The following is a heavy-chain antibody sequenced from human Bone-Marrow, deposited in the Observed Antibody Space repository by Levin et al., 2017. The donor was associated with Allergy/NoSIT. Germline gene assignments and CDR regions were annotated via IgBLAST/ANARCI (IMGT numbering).Heavy chain of an antibody. Sequence: PSQTLSLTCAVYGGSFSGYYWSWIRQPPGKGLEWIGEINHSGSTNYNPSLKSQVTISVDTSKNQFSLKLSSVTAADTAVYYCARGPSSPRGFDPWGQGTLVTVSS. V-gene: IGHV4-34*01. CDR1: GGSFSGYY. J-gene: IGHJ5*02. CDR3: ARGPSSPRGFDP. CDR2: INHSGST.